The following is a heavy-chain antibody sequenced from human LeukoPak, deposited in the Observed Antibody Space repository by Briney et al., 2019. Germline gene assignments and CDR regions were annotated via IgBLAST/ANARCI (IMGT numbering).Heavy chain of an antibody. V-gene: IGHV4-59*08. Sequence: PSETLSLTCTVSGGSISSYYWSWIRQPPGKGLEWIGYIYYSGSTNYNPSLKSRVTMSVDTSKNQFSLNLSSVTAADTAVYYCARLGSYFDFWGQGTQVTVSS. CDR2: IYYSGST. CDR1: GGSISSYY. CDR3: ARLGSYFDF. J-gene: IGHJ4*02.